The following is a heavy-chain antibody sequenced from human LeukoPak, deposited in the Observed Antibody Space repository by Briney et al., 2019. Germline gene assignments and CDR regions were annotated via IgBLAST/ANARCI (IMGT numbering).Heavy chain of an antibody. V-gene: IGHV1-69*05. CDR3: ARACDYYDSSDPGWFDP. J-gene: IGHJ5*02. Sequence: ASVKVSCKASGGTFSSYAISWVRQAPGQGLEWMGRIIPIFGTANYAQKFQGRVTITTDESTSTAYMELSSLRSEDTAVYYCARACDYYDSSDPGWFDPWGQGTLVTVSX. CDR2: IIPIFGTA. D-gene: IGHD3-22*01. CDR1: GGTFSSYA.